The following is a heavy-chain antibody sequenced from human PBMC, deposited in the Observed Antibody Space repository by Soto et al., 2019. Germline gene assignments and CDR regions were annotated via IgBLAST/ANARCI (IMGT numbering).Heavy chain of an antibody. D-gene: IGHD2-21*02. J-gene: IGHJ4*02. Sequence: PSQPLSLTCAISGDSVSSNSAAWNWIRQSPSRGLEWLGRTYYRSKWYNDYAVSVKSRITINPDTSKNQFSLQLNSVTPEDTTVXXXXXXXXXXXGGNLWYFDYWGQGTLVTVSS. CDR2: TYYRSKWYN. CDR1: GDSVSSNSAA. CDR3: XXXXXXXXGGNLWYFDY. V-gene: IGHV6-1*01.